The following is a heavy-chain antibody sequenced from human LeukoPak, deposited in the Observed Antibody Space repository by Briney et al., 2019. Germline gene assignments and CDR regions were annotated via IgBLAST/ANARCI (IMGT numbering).Heavy chain of an antibody. D-gene: IGHD1-14*01. J-gene: IGHJ4*02. Sequence: GGSLRLSCATSGFTFSSYGMHWVRKAPGKGLEWVAFIRSDGSYAYYADSVKGRFTISRDNSKNTLYLQMNSLRAEDTAVYYCAKADVQPEDWGQGTLVTVSS. CDR3: AKADVQPED. CDR1: GFTFSSYG. CDR2: IRSDGSYA. V-gene: IGHV3-30*02.